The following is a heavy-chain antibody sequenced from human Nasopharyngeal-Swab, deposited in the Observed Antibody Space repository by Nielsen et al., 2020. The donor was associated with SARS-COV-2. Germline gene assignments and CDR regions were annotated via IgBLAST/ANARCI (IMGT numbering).Heavy chain of an antibody. J-gene: IGHJ6*02. CDR3: VGSSWYGDYYYYYGMDV. V-gene: IGHV4-39*07. CDR1: GGSISSSSYY. Sequence: SETLSLTCTVSGGSISSSSYYWGWIRQPPGKGLEWIGSIYYSGSTYYNPSLKSRVTISVDTSKNQFSLKLSSMTAADTAVYYCVGSSWYGDYYYYYGMDVWGQGTTVTVSS. CDR2: IYYSGST. D-gene: IGHD6-13*01.